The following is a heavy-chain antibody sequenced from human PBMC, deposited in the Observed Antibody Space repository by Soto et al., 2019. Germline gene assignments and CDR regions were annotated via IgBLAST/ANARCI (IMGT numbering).Heavy chain of an antibody. J-gene: IGHJ6*02. CDR2: IYHSGST. D-gene: IGHD6-25*01. CDR3: GGYSSGYYYYYGMDV. V-gene: IGHV4-4*02. Sequence: KTSETLSLTCAVSGGSISSSNWWSWVRQPPGKGLEWIGEIYHSGSTNYNPSLKSRVTISVDKSKNQFSLKLSSVTAADTAVYYCGGYSSGYYYYYGMDVWGQGTTVTVSS. CDR1: GGSISSSNW.